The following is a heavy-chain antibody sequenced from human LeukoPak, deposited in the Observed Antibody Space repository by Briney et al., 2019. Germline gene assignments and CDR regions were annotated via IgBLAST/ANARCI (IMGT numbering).Heavy chain of an antibody. Sequence: GGSLRLSCTASGFSFSSYSMSWVRQPPGKGLEWISAINDDVTYYRDSVKGRFTVSRDNSRNTLYLQLNSLRSDDTAVYYCARVGDGGYDYVWGSYRPADYWGQGTLVTVSS. CDR2: INDDVT. CDR1: GFSFSSYS. J-gene: IGHJ4*02. D-gene: IGHD3-16*02. CDR3: ARVGDGGYDYVWGSYRPADY. V-gene: IGHV3-23*01.